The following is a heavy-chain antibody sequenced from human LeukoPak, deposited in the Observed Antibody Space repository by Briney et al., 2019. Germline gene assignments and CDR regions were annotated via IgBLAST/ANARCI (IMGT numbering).Heavy chain of an antibody. CDR3: ARRDTAMVTGAFDI. CDR2: IYYSGST. V-gene: IGHV4-59*08. Sequence: SETLSLTCTVSGGSNSSYYWSWIRQPPGKGLEWIGYIYYSGSTNYNPSLKSRVTISVDTSKNQFSLKLSSVTAADTAVYYCARRDTAMVTGAFDIWGQGTMVTVSS. D-gene: IGHD5-18*01. J-gene: IGHJ3*02. CDR1: GGSNSSYY.